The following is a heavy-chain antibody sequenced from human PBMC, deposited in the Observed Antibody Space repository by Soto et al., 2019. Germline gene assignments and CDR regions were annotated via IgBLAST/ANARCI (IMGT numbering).Heavy chain of an antibody. D-gene: IGHD6-13*01. CDR1: GHTFTSYY. Sequence: ASVKVSCKASGHTFTSYYMHWVRQAPGQGLEWMGIINPSGGSTSYAQKFQGRVTMTRDTSMSTVYMELSSLRSEDTAVYYCARDQIKQQLVPTLYYWGQGTLVTVSS. V-gene: IGHV1-46*01. J-gene: IGHJ4*02. CDR3: ARDQIKQQLVPTLYY. CDR2: INPSGGST.